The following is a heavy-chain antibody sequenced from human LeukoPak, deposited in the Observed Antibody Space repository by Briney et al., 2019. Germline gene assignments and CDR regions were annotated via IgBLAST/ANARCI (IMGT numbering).Heavy chain of an antibody. J-gene: IGHJ3*02. V-gene: IGHV4-38-2*02. Sequence: PSETLSLTCTVSGYSISSGYYWGWIRQPPGKGLEWIGSIYHSGSTYYNPSLKSRVTISVDTSKNQFSLKLSSVTAADTAVYYCARSPYLRGAFDIWGQGTMVTVSS. CDR1: GYSISSGYY. CDR2: IYHSGST. CDR3: ARSPYLRGAFDI. D-gene: IGHD3-10*01.